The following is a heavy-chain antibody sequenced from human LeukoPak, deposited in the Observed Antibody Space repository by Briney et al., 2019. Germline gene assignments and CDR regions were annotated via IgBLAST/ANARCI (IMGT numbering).Heavy chain of an antibody. V-gene: IGHV3-21*01. J-gene: IGHJ6*02. Sequence: TGGSLRLSCAASGFTFSSYSMNWVRQAPGKGLEWVSSISSSSSYIYYADSVKGRFTISRDNAKNSLYLQMNSLRAEDTAVYYCGAVVRGVIYYYYGMDVWGQGTTVTVSS. CDR1: GFTFSSYS. D-gene: IGHD3-10*01. CDR2: ISSSSSYI. CDR3: GAVVRGVIYYYYGMDV.